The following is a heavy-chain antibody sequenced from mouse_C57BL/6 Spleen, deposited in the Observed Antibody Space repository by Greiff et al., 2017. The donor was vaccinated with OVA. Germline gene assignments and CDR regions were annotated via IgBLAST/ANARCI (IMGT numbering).Heavy chain of an antibody. V-gene: IGHV1-15*01. CDR1: GYTFTDYE. CDR2: IDPETGGT. CDR3: TRGYLDY. D-gene: IGHD1-2*01. Sequence: VQLQESGAELVRPGASVTLSCKASGYTFTDYEMHWVKQTPVHGLEWIGAIDPETGGTAYNQKFKGKAILTADKSSSTAYMELRSLTSEDSAVYYCTRGYLDYWGQGTSVTVSS. J-gene: IGHJ4*01.